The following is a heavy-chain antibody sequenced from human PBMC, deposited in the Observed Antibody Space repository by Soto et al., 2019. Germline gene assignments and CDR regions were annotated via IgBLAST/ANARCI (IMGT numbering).Heavy chain of an antibody. Sequence: SETLSLTCTVSGGSISSDDYYWSWIRQPPGKGLEWIGYIYYSGSTYYNPSLKSRVTISVDTSKNQFSLKLSSVTAADTAVYYCARVLSQELYYYYYYGMDVWGQGTTVTVSS. CDR3: ARVLSQELYYYYYYGMDV. V-gene: IGHV4-30-4*01. D-gene: IGHD3-10*01. CDR1: GGSISSDDYY. J-gene: IGHJ6*02. CDR2: IYYSGST.